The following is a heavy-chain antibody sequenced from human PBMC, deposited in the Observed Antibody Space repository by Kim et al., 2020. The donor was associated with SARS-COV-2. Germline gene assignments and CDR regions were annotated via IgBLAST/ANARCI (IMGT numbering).Heavy chain of an antibody. Sequence: GGSLRLSCAASGFTFSSYEMNWVRQAPGKGLEWVSYISSSGSTIYYADSVKGQFSISRDNAKNSLYPQMNSLRAEDTAVYYCARDSGYSYGYSRLDYWGQGTLVTVSS. CDR2: ISSSGSTI. CDR3: ARDSGYSYGYSRLDY. J-gene: IGHJ4*02. V-gene: IGHV3-48*03. CDR1: GFTFSSYE. D-gene: IGHD5-18*01.